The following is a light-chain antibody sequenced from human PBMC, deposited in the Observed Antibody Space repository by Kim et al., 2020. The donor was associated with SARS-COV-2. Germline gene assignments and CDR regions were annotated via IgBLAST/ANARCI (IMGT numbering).Light chain of an antibody. J-gene: IGKJ2*01. CDR2: HAS. CDR3: QQRTNWPPFT. Sequence: LSPGDRSTLSCRASQSVTTSLAWYQQKPGHAPRLIIYHASNRATGVPVRFSGSGSGSEFTLTISSLEPEDFAVYYCQQRTNWPPFTFGQGTKLEI. CDR1: QSVTTS. V-gene: IGKV3-11*01.